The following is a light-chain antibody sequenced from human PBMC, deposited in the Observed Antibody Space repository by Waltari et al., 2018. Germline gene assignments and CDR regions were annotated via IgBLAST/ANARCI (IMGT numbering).Light chain of an antibody. CDR2: RNN. Sequence: QAGLTQPPSVSKDLRQTATLTCTGNSNNVGNQGAAWLQQHQGHPPKLLFYRNNNRPSGISARFSASRSGNTASLTITGLQPEDEADDYCSAWDSNLSAWVFGGGTKLTVL. V-gene: IGLV10-54*04. J-gene: IGLJ3*02. CDR1: SNNVGNQG. CDR3: SAWDSNLSAWV.